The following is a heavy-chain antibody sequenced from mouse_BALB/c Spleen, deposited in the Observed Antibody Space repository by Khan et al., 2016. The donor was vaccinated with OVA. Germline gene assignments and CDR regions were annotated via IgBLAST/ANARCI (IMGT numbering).Heavy chain of an antibody. V-gene: IGHV1-4*01. Sequence: QVQLQQSGAELARPGASMRMSCKASGYTFTSNTMHWIKQRPGQGLEWIGYINPRSGYTNYNQNFKDKATLTADKSSSTAYMQLSSLTSEDSAVYCCARRTTGYTMDFWGQGTSVNGSS. D-gene: IGHD2-12*01. J-gene: IGHJ4*01. CDR1: GYTFTSNT. CDR3: ARRTTGYTMDF. CDR2: INPRSGYT.